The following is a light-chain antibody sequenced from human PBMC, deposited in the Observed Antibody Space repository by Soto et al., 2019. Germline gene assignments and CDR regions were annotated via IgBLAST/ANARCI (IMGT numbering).Light chain of an antibody. CDR3: QQSYSTPMYT. Sequence: DIQMTQSPSSLSASVGDRVTITCRASQSISSYLNWYQQKPGKAPKLLIYAASSLQSGVPSRFSGSGSGTDFTLTISSLQPEYFATYYCQQSYSTPMYTFGQGTKLEIK. V-gene: IGKV1-39*01. CDR1: QSISSY. J-gene: IGKJ2*01. CDR2: AAS.